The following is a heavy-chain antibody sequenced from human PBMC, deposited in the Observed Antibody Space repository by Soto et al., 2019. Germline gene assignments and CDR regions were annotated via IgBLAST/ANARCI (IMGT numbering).Heavy chain of an antibody. V-gene: IGHV4-59*12. CDR3: ARATRPFLPV. CDR2: IYHSGST. Sequence: QVQLQEAGPVLVKPSATLSSTFRVSGDYISEYSWSWIGQPPGKGLEWIGYIYHSGSTFYNPSLKSRVTISVVTSESQFSLKLRSLTAAEPAVYYCARATRPFLPVW. J-gene: IGHJ3*01. CDR1: GDYISEYS.